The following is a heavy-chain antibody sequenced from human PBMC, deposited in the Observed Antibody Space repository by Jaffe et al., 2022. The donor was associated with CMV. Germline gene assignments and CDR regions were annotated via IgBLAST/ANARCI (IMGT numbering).Heavy chain of an antibody. CDR1: GFTFSSYA. V-gene: IGHV3-23*01. Sequence: EVQLLESGGGLVQPGGSLRLSCAASGFTFSSYAMSWVRQAPGKGLEWVSAISGSGGSTYYADSVKGRFTISRDNSKNTLYLQMNSLRAEDTAVYYCAKIIWNDYYYYYGMDVWGQGTTVTVSS. CDR3: AKIIWNDYYYYYGMDV. J-gene: IGHJ6*02. D-gene: IGHD1-1*01. CDR2: ISGSGGST.